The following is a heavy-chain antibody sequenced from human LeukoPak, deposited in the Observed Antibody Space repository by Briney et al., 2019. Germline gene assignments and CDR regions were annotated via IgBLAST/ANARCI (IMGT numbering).Heavy chain of an antibody. CDR3: ARPSTYYYDSSGHGAFDI. V-gene: IGHV4-61*02. CDR2: IYASGST. CDR1: GDSISNLNYY. D-gene: IGHD3-22*01. Sequence: PSETLSLTCTVSGDSISNLNYYWSWIRQPAGTGLEWIGRIYASGSTNYNPSLKSRVTISVDTSKNQFSLKLSSVTAADTAVYYCARPSTYYYDSSGHGAFDIWGQGTMVTVSS. J-gene: IGHJ3*02.